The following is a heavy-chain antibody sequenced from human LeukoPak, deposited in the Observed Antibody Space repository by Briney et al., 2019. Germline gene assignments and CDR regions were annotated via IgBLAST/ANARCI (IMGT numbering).Heavy chain of an antibody. Sequence: PSETLSLTCTVSGGSISSYYWSWIRQPPGQGQEWIGYIYYSGSTNYNPSPNSRVTISVDTSKNQFSLKLSSVTAADTAVYYCARYLHSSGTFYWGQGTLVTVSS. CDR2: IYYSGST. D-gene: IGHD6-19*01. CDR3: ARYLHSSGTFY. J-gene: IGHJ4*02. CDR1: GGSISSYY. V-gene: IGHV4-59*01.